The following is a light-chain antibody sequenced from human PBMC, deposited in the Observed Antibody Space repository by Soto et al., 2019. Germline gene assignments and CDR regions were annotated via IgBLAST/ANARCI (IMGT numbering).Light chain of an antibody. J-gene: IGLJ2*01. Sequence: QSALTQPASVSGSPGQSITISCTGTSSDIGNYDFVSWYQQVPGTAPKAMIYEVSSRPSGVSNRFSGSKSGNTASLTISGLQAEDEAYYYCSSYSTSTSFIPFGGGTKVTVL. CDR2: EVS. CDR1: SSDIGNYDF. V-gene: IGLV2-14*01. CDR3: SSYSTSTSFIP.